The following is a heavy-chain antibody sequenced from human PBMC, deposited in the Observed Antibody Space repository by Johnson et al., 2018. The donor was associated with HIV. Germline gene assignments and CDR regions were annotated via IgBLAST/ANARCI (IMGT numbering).Heavy chain of an antibody. V-gene: IGHV3-7*01. CDR1: GFTFSTYW. J-gene: IGHJ3*01. Sequence: EVPLVESGGRVVRPGGSLTLSCAAPGFTFSTYWMSWVRQAPGKGLERVANIRQDGNERNYVDSVKGRFTLSRDSSKNTLYLQMNSLRAEDTAVYYCARGSRYTYDNDDAYLLHAFDFWGQGTMVTVSS. CDR3: ARGSRYTYDNDDAYLLHAFDF. D-gene: IGHD3-22*01. CDR2: IRQDGNER.